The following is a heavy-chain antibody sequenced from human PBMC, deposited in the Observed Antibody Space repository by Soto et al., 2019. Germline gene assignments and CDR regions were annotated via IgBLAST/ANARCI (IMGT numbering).Heavy chain of an antibody. CDR2: IYYSGST. V-gene: IGHV4-39*07. CDR1: GGSSSSSSYY. J-gene: IGHJ4*02. D-gene: IGHD3-10*01. CDR3: SRVDPGETSPFDH. Sequence: SETLSLTCTVSGGSSSSSSYYWGWIRQPPGKGLEWIGSIYYSGSTYYNPSLKSRVTISVDTSKNQFSLRSEDTAVYYCSRVDPGETSPFDHWGQGTLVTVSS.